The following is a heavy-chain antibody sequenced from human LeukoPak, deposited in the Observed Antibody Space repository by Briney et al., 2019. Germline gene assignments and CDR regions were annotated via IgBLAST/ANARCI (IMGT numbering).Heavy chain of an antibody. CDR2: ISSNGGST. V-gene: IGHV3-64*01. CDR3: ARDPVLEIASSMDV. D-gene: IGHD3-3*01. CDR1: GFTFSSYA. Sequence: GGSLRLSCAASGFTFSSYAMHWVRQAPGKGLEYVSAISSNGGSTYYANSVKGRFTISRDNAKNTLYLQMNSLRAEDTAVYYCARDPVLEIASSMDVWGKGTTVTVSS. J-gene: IGHJ6*03.